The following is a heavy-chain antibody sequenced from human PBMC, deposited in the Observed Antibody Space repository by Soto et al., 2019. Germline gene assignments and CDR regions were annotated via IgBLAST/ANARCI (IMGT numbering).Heavy chain of an antibody. Sequence: GGSLRLSCAASGFTFSNAWMNWVRQAPGKGLEWVGRIKSKTDGGTTDYAAPVKGRFTISRDDSKNTLYLQMNSLKTEDTAVYYCTTDCLHGYGGNSGRIGSQTVEYYFDYWGQGTLVTVSS. J-gene: IGHJ4*02. CDR2: IKSKTDGGTT. D-gene: IGHD4-17*01. V-gene: IGHV3-15*07. CDR3: TTDCLHGYGGNSGRIGSQTVEYYFDY. CDR1: GFTFSNAW.